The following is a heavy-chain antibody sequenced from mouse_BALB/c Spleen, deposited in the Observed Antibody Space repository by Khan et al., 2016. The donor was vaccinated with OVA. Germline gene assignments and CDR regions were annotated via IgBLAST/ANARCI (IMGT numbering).Heavy chain of an antibody. CDR2: INTYTGEP. CDR1: GYTFTNYG. CDR3: ARCGGYVED. Sequence: QIQLVQSGPELKKPGETVKISCKASGYTFTNYGMNWVKQTPGKGLKWMGWINTYTGEPTYADDFKGRFAFSLETSASTAYLQINNLKTEDTATYVGARCGGYVEDWGAGTTVTVSS. V-gene: IGHV9-3-1*01. J-gene: IGHJ1*01.